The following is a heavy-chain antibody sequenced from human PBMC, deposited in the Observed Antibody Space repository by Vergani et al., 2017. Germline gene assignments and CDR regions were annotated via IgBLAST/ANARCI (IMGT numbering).Heavy chain of an antibody. V-gene: IGHV2-5*01. D-gene: IGHD5-18*01. CDR3: AHRSPDYTAMALRYDWFDP. CDR1: GFSLSTSGVG. J-gene: IGHJ5*02. Sequence: QITLKESGPTLVKPTQTLTLTCTFSGFSLSTSGVGVGWIRQPPGKALEWLALISWNDDNRYRPSLKSRLTITTYTSKNPVVLTMTNMDPVETATYYCAHRSPDYTAMALRYDWFDPWDQGTLVTVSS. CDR2: ISWNDDN.